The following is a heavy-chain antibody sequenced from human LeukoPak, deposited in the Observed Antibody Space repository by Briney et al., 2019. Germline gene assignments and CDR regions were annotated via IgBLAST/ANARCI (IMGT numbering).Heavy chain of an antibody. CDR3: ATSFRSGWGFDS. D-gene: IGHD6-19*01. CDR2: ISDSGST. CDR1: GGSLGTHH. J-gene: IGHJ4*02. V-gene: IGHV4-59*11. Sequence: SETLSLTCVVSGGSLGTHHWSWIRQSPGRGLEWIGYISDSGSTNYNPSLKSRVTISVDTSKNQFSLKLNSVTAADTAVYYCATSFRSGWGFDSWGQGILVAVSS.